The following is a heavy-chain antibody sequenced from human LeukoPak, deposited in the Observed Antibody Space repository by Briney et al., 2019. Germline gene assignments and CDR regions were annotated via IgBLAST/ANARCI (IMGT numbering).Heavy chain of an antibody. D-gene: IGHD1-1*01. CDR2: IIPIFGTA. CDR1: GGTFSSYA. CDR3: ARDFIIGGTVLESKYNWFDP. J-gene: IGHJ5*02. V-gene: IGHV1-69*13. Sequence: ASVKVSCKASGGTFSSYAISWVRQAPGQGLEWMGGIIPIFGTANYAQKFQGRVTITADESTSTAYMELSSLRSEDTAVYYCARDFIIGGTVLESKYNWFDPWGQGTLVTVSS.